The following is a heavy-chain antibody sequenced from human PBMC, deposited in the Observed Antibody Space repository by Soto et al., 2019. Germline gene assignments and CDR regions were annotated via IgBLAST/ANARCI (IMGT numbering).Heavy chain of an antibody. CDR2: TYYRSKWYY. J-gene: IGHJ4*01. CDR3: ARGEQHSGRIFDY. Sequence: QVQLQQSGPGLVKPSQTLSLTCAITGDSVSSNSAGWSWVRQSPSRGLEWLGRTYYRSKWYYEYAVSVRGRITINPDTSKNHYSLQLNSVTPEDTAVYFCARGEQHSGRIFDYWGQGTLVTVSS. CDR1: GDSVSSNSAG. D-gene: IGHD1-26*01. V-gene: IGHV6-1*01.